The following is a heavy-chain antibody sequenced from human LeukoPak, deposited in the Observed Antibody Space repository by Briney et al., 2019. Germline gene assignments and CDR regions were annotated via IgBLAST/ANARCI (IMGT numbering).Heavy chain of an antibody. D-gene: IGHD3-10*01. J-gene: IGHJ4*02. CDR2: INPSGGST. V-gene: IGHV1-46*01. CDR1: GYTFTSYY. Sequence: ASVKVSCKASGYTFTSYYMHWVRQAPGQGLEWMGIINPSGGSTSYAQKFQGRVTMTRDTSTSTVYMELSSLRSEYTAVYYCARDRIRGRVNMMSGYWGEGTLVTVSS. CDR3: ARDRIRGRVNMMSGY.